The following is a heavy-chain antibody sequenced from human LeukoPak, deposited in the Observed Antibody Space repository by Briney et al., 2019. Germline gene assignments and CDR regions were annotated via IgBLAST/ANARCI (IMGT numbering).Heavy chain of an antibody. V-gene: IGHV1-18*01. CDR1: GYTFTSYG. CDR2: ISAYNGNT. Sequence: ASVKVSCKASGYTFTSYGISWVRQAPGQGLEWMGWISAYNGNTNYAQKLQGRVTMTTDTSTSTAYMELRSLRSDDTAVYYCARDCSSTSCYTRDFDYWGLGTLVTVSS. J-gene: IGHJ4*02. D-gene: IGHD2-2*02. CDR3: ARDCSSTSCYTRDFDY.